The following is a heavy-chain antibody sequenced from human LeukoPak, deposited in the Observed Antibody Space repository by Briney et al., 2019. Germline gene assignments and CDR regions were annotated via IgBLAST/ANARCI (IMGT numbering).Heavy chain of an antibody. Sequence: SETLSLTCAVSGDSIGRGSYYWGWIRQLAGKAPEWIGRIFNTGSTSYNPSLKSRVTISVDTSKNQFSLNLRSVTAADTAVYYCARDICGYNYGCFDSWGQGTLVTVSS. D-gene: IGHD5-18*01. CDR2: IFNTGST. CDR3: ARDICGYNYGCFDS. J-gene: IGHJ4*02. V-gene: IGHV4-61*02. CDR1: GDSIGRGSYY.